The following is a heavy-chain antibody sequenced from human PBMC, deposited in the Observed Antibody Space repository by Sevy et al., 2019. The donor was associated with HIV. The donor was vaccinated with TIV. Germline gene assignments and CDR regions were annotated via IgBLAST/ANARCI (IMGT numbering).Heavy chain of an antibody. CDR1: GYTFTSYR. V-gene: IGHV1-18*01. CDR2: ISPFNGDT. J-gene: IGHJ4*02. CDR3: ARAYCSGGSCYSLAY. D-gene: IGHD2-15*01. Sequence: ASVKVSCQASGYTFTSYRIYWVRQAPGQGLEWMGWISPFNGDTSYAQKLQCRVTMITDTSTNTAYMEMRSLRSDETAVYYCARAYCSGGSCYSLAYWGQGTLVTVSS.